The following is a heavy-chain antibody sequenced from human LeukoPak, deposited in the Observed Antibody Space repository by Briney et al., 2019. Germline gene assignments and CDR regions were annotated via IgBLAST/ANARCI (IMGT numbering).Heavy chain of an antibody. J-gene: IGHJ4*02. V-gene: IGHV3-30*04. CDR1: GFTFSTYA. CDR2: ISYDGSNK. CDR3: ARDLQYLLLMGEIDY. Sequence: GGSLRLSCAASGFTFSTYAMHWVRQAPGKGLEWVALISYDGSNKYYADSVKGRFTISRDNSKNTLYLQMHSLRADDTAVYYCARDLQYLLLMGEIDYWGQGTLVTVSS. D-gene: IGHD2-2*01.